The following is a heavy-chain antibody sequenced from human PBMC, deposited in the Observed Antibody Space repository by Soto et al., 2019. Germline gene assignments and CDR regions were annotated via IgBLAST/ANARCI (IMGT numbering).Heavy chain of an antibody. CDR2: TYYRSKWYN. V-gene: IGHV6-1*01. CDR3: ARESWWDEQQLPNYYYGMDV. CDR1: GDSVSSNSAA. Sequence: SQTLSLTCAISGDSVSSNSAAWNWIRQSPSRGLEWLGRTYYRSKWYNDYAVSVKSRITINPDTSKNQFSLQLNSVTPEDTAVYYCARESWWDEQQLPNYYYGMDVWGQGTTVTVSS. J-gene: IGHJ6*02. D-gene: IGHD6-13*01.